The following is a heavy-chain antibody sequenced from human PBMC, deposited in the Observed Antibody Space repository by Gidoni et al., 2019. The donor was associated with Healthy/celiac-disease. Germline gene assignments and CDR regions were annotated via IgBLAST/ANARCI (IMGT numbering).Heavy chain of an antibody. CDR1: GFSLSTSGVG. V-gene: IGHV2-5*02. J-gene: IGHJ4*02. Sequence: QITLKESGPTLVKPTQTLTLTCTLSGFSLSTSGVGVGWIRQPPGKALEWLALIYWDDDKRYSPSLKSRLTITKDTSKNQVVLTMTNMDPVDTATYYCAQGETTVVTPYYFDYWGQGTLVTVSS. CDR3: AQGETTVVTPYYFDY. D-gene: IGHD4-17*01. CDR2: IYWDDDK.